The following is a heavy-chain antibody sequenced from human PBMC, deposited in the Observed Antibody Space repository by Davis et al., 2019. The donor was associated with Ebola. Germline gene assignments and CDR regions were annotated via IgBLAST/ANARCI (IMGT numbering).Heavy chain of an antibody. CDR2: IYPGDSDT. Sequence: PGGSLRLSCKGSGYSFTSFWIGWVRQMPGKGLEWMGIIYPGDSDTRYSPSFQGQVTISADKSISTAYLQWSSLKASDTAMYYCARQTRPTYFPYFDYWGQGTLVTVSS. CDR1: GYSFTSFW. D-gene: IGHD3-10*01. V-gene: IGHV5-51*01. J-gene: IGHJ4*02. CDR3: ARQTRPTYFPYFDY.